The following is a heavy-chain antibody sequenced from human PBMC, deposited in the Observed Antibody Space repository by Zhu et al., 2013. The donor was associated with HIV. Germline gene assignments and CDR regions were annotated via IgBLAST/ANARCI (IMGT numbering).Heavy chain of an antibody. CDR2: INPNSGGT. CDR1: RGTFNSYV. D-gene: IGHD2-2*03. Sequence: QVQLVQSGAEVKKPGSSVKVSCKASRGTFNSYVINWVRQAPGQGLEWMGWINPNSGGTNYAQNFQGRVTMTRDTSISTAYMELSRLRSDDTAVYYCAREGWIYAFDIWGQGDNGHRLF. J-gene: IGHJ3*02. V-gene: IGHV1-2*02. CDR3: AREGWIYAFDI.